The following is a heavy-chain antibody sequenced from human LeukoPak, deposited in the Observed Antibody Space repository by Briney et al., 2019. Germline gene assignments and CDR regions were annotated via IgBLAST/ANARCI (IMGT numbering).Heavy chain of an antibody. J-gene: IGHJ2*01. Sequence: PSETLSLTCTVSGGSISSSSYYWGWIRQPPGKGLEWIGSIYYSGSTYYNPSLKSRVTISVDTSKNQFSLKLSSVTAADTAVYYCATYVVVTAIRPHWYFDLWGRGTLVTVSS. CDR3: ATYVVVTAIRPHWYFDL. CDR2: IYYSGST. CDR1: GGSISSSSYY. V-gene: IGHV4-39*01. D-gene: IGHD2-21*02.